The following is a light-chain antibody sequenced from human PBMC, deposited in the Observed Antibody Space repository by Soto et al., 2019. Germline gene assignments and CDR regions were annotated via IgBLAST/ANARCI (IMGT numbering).Light chain of an antibody. CDR3: SSYTGRSTDVV. J-gene: IGLJ2*01. CDR2: DVS. V-gene: IGLV2-14*01. Sequence: QSALTQPASVSGSPGQSITISCTGTSSDVGGYNYVSWYQQHPGKAPKLMIYDVSNRPSGVSNRFSGSKSGNTASLTISRLRAEDEAYYYCSSYTGRSTDVVFGGGTKLTVL. CDR1: SSDVGGYNY.